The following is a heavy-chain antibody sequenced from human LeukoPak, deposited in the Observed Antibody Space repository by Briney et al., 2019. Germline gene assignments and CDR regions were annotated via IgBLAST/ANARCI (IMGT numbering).Heavy chain of an antibody. D-gene: IGHD3-22*01. V-gene: IGHV3-23*01. CDR1: GFTFRTYA. Sequence: HSGGSLRLSCTGSGFTFRTYAFSWVRQAPGKGPEWVSATGSNGVTYYADSVKGRFTISRDNSKNALYLQMNGLRADDTAVYYCGIRDTSDYYVFWGQGTLVTVSS. CDR2: TGSNGVT. J-gene: IGHJ4*02. CDR3: GIRDTSDYYVF.